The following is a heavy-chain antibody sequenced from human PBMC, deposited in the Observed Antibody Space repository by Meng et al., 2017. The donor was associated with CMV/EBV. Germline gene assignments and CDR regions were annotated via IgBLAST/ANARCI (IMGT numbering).Heavy chain of an antibody. D-gene: IGHD6-6*01. CDR3: ARDQYSSSSHYYYYGMDV. CDR1: GFTFSSYS. J-gene: IGHJ6*02. V-gene: IGHV3-21*01. CDR2: ISSSSSNI. Sequence: GGSLRLSCAVSGFTFSSYSMNWVRQAPGKGLECVSSISSSSSNIYYADSVKGRFTISRDNAKNSLYLQMNSLRAEDTAVYYCARDQYSSSSHYYYYGMDVWGQGTTVTVSS.